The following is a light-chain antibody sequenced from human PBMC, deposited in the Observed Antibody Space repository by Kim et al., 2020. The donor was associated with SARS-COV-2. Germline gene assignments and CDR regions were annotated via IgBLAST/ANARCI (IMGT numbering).Light chain of an antibody. CDR1: SGSIASPN. V-gene: IGLV6-57*01. CDR2: ENN. J-gene: IGLJ3*02. Sequence: GKTVTISCTRSSGSIASPNVQWYQQRPGTSPTAVIFENNQRPSGVPDRFSGSIDGSSNSASLTISGLKTEDEADYYCQSFDSNIQVFGGGTQLTVL. CDR3: QSFDSNIQV.